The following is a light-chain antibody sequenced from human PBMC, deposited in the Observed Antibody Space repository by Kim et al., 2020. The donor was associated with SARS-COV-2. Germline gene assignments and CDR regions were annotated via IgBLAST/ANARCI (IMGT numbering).Light chain of an antibody. Sequence: AAVGDRGTITCRASQVISNYLAWFQQKPGKAPKSLIYGASTLQGGVPSKFSGSRSGTEFTLTISSLQPEDFATYYCQQYDSRPFTFGQGTRLEIK. CDR2: GAS. J-gene: IGKJ5*01. CDR1: QVISNY. CDR3: QQYDSRPFT. V-gene: IGKV1-16*02.